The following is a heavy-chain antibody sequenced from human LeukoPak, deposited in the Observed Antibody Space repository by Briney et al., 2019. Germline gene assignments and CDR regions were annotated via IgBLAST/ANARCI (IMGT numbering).Heavy chain of an antibody. V-gene: IGHV1-2*02. CDR2: INPNSGAT. D-gene: IGHD5-12*01. Sequence: ASVKVPCKASGYTLIGPYIHWVRQAPGQGLEWMGWINPNSGATNYAQKLQGRVILTMDTSISTVYMELSSLRSDDTAVYFCVRDLTAAYDDSNYWGQGTLVTVSS. CDR1: GYTLIGPY. CDR3: VRDLTAAYDDSNY. J-gene: IGHJ4*02.